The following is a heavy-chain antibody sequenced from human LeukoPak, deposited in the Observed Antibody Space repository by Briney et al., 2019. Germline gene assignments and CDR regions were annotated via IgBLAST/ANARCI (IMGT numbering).Heavy chain of an antibody. CDR3: ASQLGGTTFH. D-gene: IGHD1/OR15-1a*01. J-gene: IGHJ4*02. CDR2: VYYNGIT. Sequence: PSETLSLTCTVSGGSISGYYWSWIRQPPGKGLEWIGYVYYNGITNYNPSLKSRVSISLDTSKNQFSLRLNSVTAAETAVYYCASQLGGTTFHWGQGTLVTVSS. V-gene: IGHV4-59*01. CDR1: GGSISGYY.